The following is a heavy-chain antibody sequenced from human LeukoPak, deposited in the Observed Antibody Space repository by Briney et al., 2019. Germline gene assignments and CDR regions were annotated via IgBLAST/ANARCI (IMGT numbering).Heavy chain of an antibody. Sequence: QSGGSLRLSCAASGFTFSSYAMSWVRQAPGKGLEWVSAISGSGGSTYYADSVKGRFTISRDNAKNSLYLQMNSLRAEDTAVYYCARDPNYGVHYFDYWGQGTLVTVSS. J-gene: IGHJ4*02. D-gene: IGHD1-7*01. CDR2: ISGSGGST. V-gene: IGHV3-23*01. CDR3: ARDPNYGVHYFDY. CDR1: GFTFSSYA.